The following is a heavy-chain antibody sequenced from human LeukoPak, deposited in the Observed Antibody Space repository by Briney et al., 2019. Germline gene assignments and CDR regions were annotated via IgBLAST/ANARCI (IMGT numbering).Heavy chain of an antibody. CDR1: GGTFSSYA. CDR3: ARGDGYNYFLPDY. V-gene: IGHV1-69*05. Sequence: SVKVSCKASGGTFSSYAISWVRQAPGQGLEWMGRIIPIFGTANYAQKFQGRVTITTDESTSTACMELSSPRSEDTAVYYCARGDGYNYFLPDYWGQGTPVTVSS. CDR2: IIPIFGTA. J-gene: IGHJ4*02. D-gene: IGHD5-24*01.